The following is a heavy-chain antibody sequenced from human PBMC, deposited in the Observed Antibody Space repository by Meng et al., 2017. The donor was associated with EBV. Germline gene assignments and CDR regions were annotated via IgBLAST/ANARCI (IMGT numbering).Heavy chain of an antibody. CDR2: LIPMSGAP. Sequence: QVQGVQSGAEVKKHGSSVTVSCKTSGGTFTSDAISWVRQAPGQGLEWMGGLIPMSGAPNYAQKFQGRITITADESTSTHYMDLSSLRSEDTAVYYCASESGRGYTPDYWGQGTLVTVSS. D-gene: IGHD3-10*01. CDR1: GGTFTSDA. CDR3: ASESGRGYTPDY. J-gene: IGHJ4*02. V-gene: IGHV1-69*01.